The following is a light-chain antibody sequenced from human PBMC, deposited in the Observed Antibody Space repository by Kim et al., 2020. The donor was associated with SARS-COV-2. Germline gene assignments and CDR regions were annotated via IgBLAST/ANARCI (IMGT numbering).Light chain of an antibody. CDR2: DNN. Sequence: QSVLTQPPSVSAAPGPEVTISCSGSSSNIGNTYVSWYQQLPGTAPKLLIYDNNKRPSGIPDRFSGSKSGTSATLGITGLQTGDEADYYCGTWDSSLSAGVFGGGTQLTVL. J-gene: IGLJ2*01. V-gene: IGLV1-51*01. CDR1: SSNIGNTY. CDR3: GTWDSSLSAGV.